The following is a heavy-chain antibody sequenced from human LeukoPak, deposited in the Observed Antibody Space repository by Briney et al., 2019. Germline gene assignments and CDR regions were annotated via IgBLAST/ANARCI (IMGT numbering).Heavy chain of an antibody. CDR1: GVSVSSGPYY. Sequence: SETLSLTCTVSGVSVSSGPYYWIWMRQPTGKGLEWVVYFYDSGNTNDDSSLKRRVNISVNRPKNQFPLKLTCVTAADTAVYYCARDGGSYSDIAEYFQHWGQGTLVSVSS. J-gene: IGHJ1*01. CDR3: ARDGGSYSDIAEYFQH. V-gene: IGHV4-61*01. D-gene: IGHD4-17*01. CDR2: FYDSGNT.